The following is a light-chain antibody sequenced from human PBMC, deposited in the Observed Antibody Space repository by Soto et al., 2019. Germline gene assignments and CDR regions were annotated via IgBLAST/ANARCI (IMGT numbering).Light chain of an antibody. CDR3: GTWDSSLSAGL. CDR1: SSNIGNNF. J-gene: IGLJ2*01. CDR2: ESD. Sequence: QSVLTQPPSVSAAPGQKVTISCSGSSSNIGNNFVSWYQQLPGTAPKLLIYESDKRPSGIPDRFSGSKSGTSATLAITGLQTGDEADYYCGTWDSSLSAGLFGGGTQLTVL. V-gene: IGLV1-51*02.